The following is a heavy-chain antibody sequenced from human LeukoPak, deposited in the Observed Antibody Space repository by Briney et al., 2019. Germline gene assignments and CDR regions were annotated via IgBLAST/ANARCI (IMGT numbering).Heavy chain of an antibody. D-gene: IGHD2-2*01. J-gene: IGHJ5*02. CDR3: AKDFRGYCSSTSCPEHWFDP. CDR2: IRYDGSNK. Sequence: GGSLRLSCAASGFTFSSYGMHWVRQAPGKGLEWVAFIRYDGSNKYYADSVKGRFTISRDNSKNTLYLQMNSLRAEDTAVYYCAKDFRGYCSSTSCPEHWFDPWGQGTLVTVSS. CDR1: GFTFSSYG. V-gene: IGHV3-30*02.